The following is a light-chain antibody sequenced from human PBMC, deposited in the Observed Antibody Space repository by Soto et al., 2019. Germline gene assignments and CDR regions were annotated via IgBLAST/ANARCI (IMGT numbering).Light chain of an antibody. CDR3: QQYENFPIT. J-gene: IGKJ5*01. V-gene: IGKV1-33*01. Sequence: DIQMTQSPGSLCSALGGIVSITCQASHDIRKYLNWYQQKPGKAPRLLIYDASNMEKGVPSRFTGSGSGTDFILTISSLQPEDIATYYCQQYENFPITFGQGTRLEI. CDR1: HDIRKY. CDR2: DAS.